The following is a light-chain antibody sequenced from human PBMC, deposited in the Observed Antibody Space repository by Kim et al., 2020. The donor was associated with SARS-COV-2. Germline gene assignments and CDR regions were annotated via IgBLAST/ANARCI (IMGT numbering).Light chain of an antibody. V-gene: IGLV2-11*01. CDR1: SSDVGGYNY. CDR2: DVR. CDR3: CSYAGTYTWV. J-gene: IGLJ3*02. Sequence: GQSVTISCTGTSSDVGGYNYVSWYQHHPGKAPKLMIYDVRKRPSGVPDRFSGSKSGNTASLTISGLQAEDEADYYCCSYAGTYTWVFGGGTQLTVL.